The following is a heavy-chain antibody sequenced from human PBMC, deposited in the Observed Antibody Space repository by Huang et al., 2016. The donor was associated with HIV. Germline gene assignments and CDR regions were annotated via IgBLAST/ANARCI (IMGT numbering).Heavy chain of an antibody. Sequence: QVQLVESGGGVVQPGRSLRLSCAASGFIFSNYGMHWVRQGPGRGWGWVALIAYDGSNKYYTDSVKGRFSISRDNSKNTLYLQMNSLRAEDTAVYYCALKGDSSGWEYFRHWGQGTLVTVSS. V-gene: IGHV3-30*03. CDR1: GFIFSNYG. CDR2: IAYDGSNK. J-gene: IGHJ1*01. D-gene: IGHD6-19*01. CDR3: ALKGDSSGWEYFRH.